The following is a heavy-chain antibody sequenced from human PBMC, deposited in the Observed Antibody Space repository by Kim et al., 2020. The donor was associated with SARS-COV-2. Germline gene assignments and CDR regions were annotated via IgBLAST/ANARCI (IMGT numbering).Heavy chain of an antibody. CDR1: GFSIYSYA. CDR2: IRGSGSNT. J-gene: IGHJ3*02. V-gene: IGHV3-23*01. D-gene: IGHD3-16*01. Sequence: GGSLRLSCVASGFSIYSYAMNWVRKAPAKGTEWVTGIRGSGSNTYYSDSANRWFPISGDKSMNKQYLKTNSVRAEDTAVSFSVTGGMGGHDRFDIWGQAT. CDR3: VTGGMGGHDRFDI.